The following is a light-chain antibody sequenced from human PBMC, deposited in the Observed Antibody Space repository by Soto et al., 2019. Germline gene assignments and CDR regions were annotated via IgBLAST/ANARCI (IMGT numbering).Light chain of an antibody. CDR2: NNN. CDR1: SSNIGSQT. Sequence: QSVLTQPPSASGTPGQRVTISCTGSSSNIGSQTVNWHQQLPGTAPNLLIYNNNQRPSGVPVRFSCSKSGTSASLAISGLQSEDEDDYYCAAWDDSLNVVVFGGGTKLTVL. V-gene: IGLV1-44*01. J-gene: IGLJ2*01. CDR3: AAWDDSLNVVV.